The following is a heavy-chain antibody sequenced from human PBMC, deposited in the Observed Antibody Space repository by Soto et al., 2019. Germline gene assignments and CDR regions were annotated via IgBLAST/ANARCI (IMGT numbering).Heavy chain of an antibody. D-gene: IGHD3-10*01. CDR1: GGSIGSSSYY. V-gene: IGHV4-39*01. J-gene: IGHJ3*02. Sequence: QLQLQESGPGLVKPSETLSLTCTVSGGSIGSSSYYWVWLRQPPGKGLEWIGSIYYSGSTYYNPSLKSRVTISVDTSKNQFSLKLSSVTAADTAVYYCARHSSRGHAFDIWGQGTMVTVSS. CDR3: ARHSSRGHAFDI. CDR2: IYYSGST.